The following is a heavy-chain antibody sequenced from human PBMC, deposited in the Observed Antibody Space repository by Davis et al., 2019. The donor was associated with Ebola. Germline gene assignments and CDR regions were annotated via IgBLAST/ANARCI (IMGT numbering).Heavy chain of an antibody. Sequence: SETLSLTCTVSGGSISSYYWSWIRQPPGKGLEWIGYIYYSGSTNYNPSLKSRVTISVDTSKNQFSLKLSSVTAADTAVYYCARAGDSSGYLGAFDIWGQGTMVTVSS. CDR1: GGSISSYY. D-gene: IGHD3-22*01. V-gene: IGHV4-59*12. CDR3: ARAGDSSGYLGAFDI. CDR2: IYYSGST. J-gene: IGHJ3*02.